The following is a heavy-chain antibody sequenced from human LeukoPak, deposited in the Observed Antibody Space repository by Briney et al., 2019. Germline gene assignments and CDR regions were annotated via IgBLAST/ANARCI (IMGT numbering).Heavy chain of an antibody. CDR1: GFTFSTYS. Sequence: GSLRLSCAASGFTFSTYSMNWVRQAPGKGLEWVSAISGSGGSTYYADSVKGRFTISRDNSKNTLYLQMNSLRAEDTAVYYCAKGDYYGSGSYRLYFDYWGQGTLVTVSS. J-gene: IGHJ4*02. CDR3: AKGDYYGSGSYRLYFDY. D-gene: IGHD3-10*01. V-gene: IGHV3-23*01. CDR2: ISGSGGST.